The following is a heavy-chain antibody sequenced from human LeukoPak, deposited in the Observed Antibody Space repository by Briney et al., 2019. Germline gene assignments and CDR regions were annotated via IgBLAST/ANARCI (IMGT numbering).Heavy chain of an antibody. CDR2: ISYDADNI. V-gene: IGHV3-30*04. J-gene: IGHJ4*02. Sequence: SGGSLRLSCRASGFSFSDYAVHWVRQAPGKGLERVSIISYDADNIYYADSVRGRFTISRDSSKNTLYLQMNSLRAEDTAVYYCAKGDTTWELPHDYWGQGTLVTVSS. CDR3: AKGDTTWELPHDY. D-gene: IGHD1-26*01. CDR1: GFSFSDYA.